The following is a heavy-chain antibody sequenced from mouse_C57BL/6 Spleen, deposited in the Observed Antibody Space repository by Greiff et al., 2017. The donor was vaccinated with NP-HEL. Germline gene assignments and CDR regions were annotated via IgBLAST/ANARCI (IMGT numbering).Heavy chain of an antibody. V-gene: IGHV8-12*01. CDR3: ARRAGDYYGSSSYFDY. CDR2: IYWDDDK. D-gene: IGHD1-1*01. Sequence: QVQLKESGPGILQSSQTLSLTCSFSGFSLSTSGMGVSWIRQPSGKGLEWLAHIYWDDDKRYNPSLKSRLTISKDTSRNQVFLKITSGDTADTATYYCARRAGDYYGSSSYFDYWGQGTTLTVSS. CDR1: GFSLSTSGMG. J-gene: IGHJ2*01.